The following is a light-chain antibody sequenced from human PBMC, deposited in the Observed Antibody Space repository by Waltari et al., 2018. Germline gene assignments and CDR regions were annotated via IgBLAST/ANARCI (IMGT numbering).Light chain of an antibody. V-gene: IGLV1-44*01. CDR1: SSNIGSNV. J-gene: IGLJ3*02. Sequence: QSVLTQPPSASGTPGQRVTISCSGGSSNIGSNVVTWYQQFPGTAPKLLIYSSSQRPSGVPDRFSGSKSGTSASLAISGLQSGDEADFYCASWDDSLNGWVFGGGTKLTVL. CDR3: ASWDDSLNGWV. CDR2: SSS.